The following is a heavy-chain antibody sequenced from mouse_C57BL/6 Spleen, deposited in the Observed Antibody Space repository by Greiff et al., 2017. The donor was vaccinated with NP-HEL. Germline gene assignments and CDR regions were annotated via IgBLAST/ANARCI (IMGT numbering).Heavy chain of an antibody. Sequence: EVQGVESGGGLVQPGGSLKLSCAASGFTFSDYYMYWVRQTPEKRLEWVAYISNGGGSTYYPDTVKGRFTISRDNAKNTLYLQMSRLKSEDTAMYYCAREGTAQAFAYWGQGTLVTVSA. J-gene: IGHJ3*01. CDR3: AREGTAQAFAY. D-gene: IGHD3-2*02. CDR2: ISNGGGST. CDR1: GFTFSDYY. V-gene: IGHV5-12*01.